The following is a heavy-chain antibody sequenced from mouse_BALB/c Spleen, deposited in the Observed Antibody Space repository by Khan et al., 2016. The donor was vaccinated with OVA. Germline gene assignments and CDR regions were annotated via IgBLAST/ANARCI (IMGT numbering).Heavy chain of an antibody. CDR3: AKGDDGYAWFAY. Sequence: VQLQESGPGLVAPSQSLSITCTVSGFSLTGYGVNWVRQPPGKGLEWLGVIWGDGSTNYHSVLKSRLSIRQDNSKSQVFLKLNSLQTDDTATYYCAKGDDGYAWFAYWGQGTLVTVSA. V-gene: IGHV2-3*01. CDR1: GFSLTGYG. J-gene: IGHJ3*01. D-gene: IGHD2-2*01. CDR2: IWGDGST.